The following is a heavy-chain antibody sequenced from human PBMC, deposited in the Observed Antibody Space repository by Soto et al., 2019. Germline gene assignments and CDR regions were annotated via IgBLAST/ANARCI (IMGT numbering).Heavy chain of an antibody. CDR1: GGTFSSYA. CDR3: ARMYYDILTGPPGFDP. Sequence: QVQLVQSGAEVKKPGSSVKVSCKASGGTFSSYAISWVRQAPGQGLEWMGGIIPIFGTANYAQKFQGRVTITADESTSTADMELSSLRSEDTAVYYCARMYYDILTGPPGFDPWGQGTLVTVSS. J-gene: IGHJ5*02. D-gene: IGHD3-9*01. V-gene: IGHV1-69*01. CDR2: IIPIFGTA.